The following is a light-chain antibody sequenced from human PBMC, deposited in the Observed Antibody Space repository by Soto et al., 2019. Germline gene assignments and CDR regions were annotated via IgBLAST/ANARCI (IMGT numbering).Light chain of an antibody. CDR3: QQYDNWPPRLT. Sequence: EIVLTQFPATQSVSPGETVTLSSRDSQRVSSYLAWYQQKPGQAPRLLIYGASKKAGGVPDRFGGSGSGTEFTLTISSLQSEDYAVYYCQQYDNWPPRLTFGGGTKVEIK. V-gene: IGKV3D-15*01. J-gene: IGKJ4*01. CDR1: QRVSSY. CDR2: GAS.